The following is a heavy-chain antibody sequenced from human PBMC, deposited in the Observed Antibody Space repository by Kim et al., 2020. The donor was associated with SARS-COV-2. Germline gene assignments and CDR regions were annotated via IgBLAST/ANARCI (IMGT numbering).Heavy chain of an antibody. CDR3: ARMGESSLLGFDY. V-gene: IGHV1-69*02. J-gene: IGHJ4*02. D-gene: IGHD2-15*01. Sequence: YAQKFQGRVTITADKSTSTAYMELSSLRSEDTAVYYCARMGESSLLGFDYWGQGTLVTVSS.